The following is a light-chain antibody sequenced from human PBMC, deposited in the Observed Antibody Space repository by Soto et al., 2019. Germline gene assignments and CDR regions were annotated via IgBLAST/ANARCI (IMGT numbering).Light chain of an antibody. J-gene: IGKJ5*01. Sequence: EIVLPQSPDTLSFSPGERATLSCRASQSVRSERLAWYQHKRGQAPRLVIFDASSRATGIPERFSGSGSGTDFTLTITRLEPEDFAVYFCQQYDVSPITFGLGTRLEI. CDR3: QQYDVSPIT. V-gene: IGKV3-20*01. CDR1: QSVRSER. CDR2: DAS.